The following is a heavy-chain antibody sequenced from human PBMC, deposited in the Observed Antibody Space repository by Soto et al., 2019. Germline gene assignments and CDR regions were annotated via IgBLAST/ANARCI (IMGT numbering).Heavy chain of an antibody. J-gene: IGHJ4*02. V-gene: IGHV3-23*01. CDR2: ISSSGSST. D-gene: IGHD2-8*01. CDR1: GFTFSHYA. Sequence: EVQLLESGGGLVQPGGSLRLSCAASGFTFSHYAMSWVRQAPGKGLEWVSSISSSGSSTYYADSVKGRVTISTDHSKNILYLQMDNLRVEDTAIYYCAMAGELYHFDYRGQGTLVSVSS. CDR3: AMAGELYHFDY.